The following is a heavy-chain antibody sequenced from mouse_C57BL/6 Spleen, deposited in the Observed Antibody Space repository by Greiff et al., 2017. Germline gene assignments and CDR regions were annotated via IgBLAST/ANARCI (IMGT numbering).Heavy chain of an antibody. CDR2: IYPGDGDT. CDR3: ARYGTTVVAVNYFDY. CDR1: GYAFSSSW. J-gene: IGHJ2*01. Sequence: VQLQQSGPELVKPGASVKISCKASGYAFSSSWMNWVKQRPGKGLEWIGRIYPGDGDTNYNGKFKGKATLTADKSASTAYMQLSSLTSEDSAVYFCARYGTTVVAVNYFDYWGQGTTLTVSS. V-gene: IGHV1-82*01. D-gene: IGHD1-1*01.